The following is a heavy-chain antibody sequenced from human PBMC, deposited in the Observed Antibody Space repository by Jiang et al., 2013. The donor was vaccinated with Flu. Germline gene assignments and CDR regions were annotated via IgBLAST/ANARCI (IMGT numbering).Heavy chain of an antibody. D-gene: IGHD5-18*01. Sequence: VQLVESGGGVVQPGKSLRLSCAASGFSFNSYDMHWVRLAPGKGLEWVAVISYDGNNKYYPDSVRGRFTVSRDVSKNTLFLQMNSLRIEDTALYYCAKVGLYSASSWDWYFDVWGRGTL. CDR1: GFSFNSYD. V-gene: IGHV3-30*18. J-gene: IGHJ2*01. CDR2: ISYDGNNK. CDR3: AKVGLYSASSWDWYFDV.